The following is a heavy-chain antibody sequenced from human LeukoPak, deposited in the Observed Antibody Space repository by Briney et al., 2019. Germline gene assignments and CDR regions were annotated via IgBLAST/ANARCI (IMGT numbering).Heavy chain of an antibody. D-gene: IGHD3-22*01. CDR2: IYYSGST. J-gene: IGHJ4*02. V-gene: IGHV4-39*01. CDR3: ARRTTEKYYYDSSGYTPPFDY. CDR1: GGSISSSRYY. Sequence: SETLSLTCTVSGGSISSSRYYWGWIRQPPGKGLEGMGSIYYSGSTYYNPSLKSRVTISVDTSKNQFSLQRSSVNAADTAVYYCARRTTEKYYYDSSGYTPPFDYWGQGTLVTVSS.